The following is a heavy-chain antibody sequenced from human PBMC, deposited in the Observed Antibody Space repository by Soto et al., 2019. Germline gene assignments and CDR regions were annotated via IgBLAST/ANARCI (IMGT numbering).Heavy chain of an antibody. D-gene: IGHD1-26*01. CDR1: GITFSTYW. CDR2: INSDGSTT. V-gene: IGHV3-74*01. J-gene: IGHJ4*02. Sequence: VQLVESGGGLVQPGGSLRLSCAASGITFSTYWMHWVRQAPGKGLVWVSRINSDGSTTSYADSVKGRFTISRDNAKNTLFLQMNSLGAEDTAVYYCARGGSPIVRATGLLDSWGQGTLVIVSS. CDR3: ARGGSPIVRATGLLDS.